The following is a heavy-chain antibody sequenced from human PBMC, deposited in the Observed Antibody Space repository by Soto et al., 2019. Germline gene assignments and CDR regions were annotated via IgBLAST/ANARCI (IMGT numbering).Heavy chain of an antibody. V-gene: IGHV4-31*03. CDR2: FYYSGST. Sequence: QVQLQASGPGLVKPSQTLSLTCTVSGGSISTGGYYWNWIRQHPGKGLEWIGYFYYSGSTYYNPSLKSRVTISVNTSKNQFSLKLSSVTAAATAVYYCARSVFPWGQGTLVTVAS. CDR3: ARSVFP. CDR1: GGSISTGGYY. J-gene: IGHJ5*02.